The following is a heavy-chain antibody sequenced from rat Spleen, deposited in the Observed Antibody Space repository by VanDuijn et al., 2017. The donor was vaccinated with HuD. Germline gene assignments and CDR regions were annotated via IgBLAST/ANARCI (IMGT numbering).Heavy chain of an antibody. Sequence: EVQPQESGPGLVKPSQSLSLTCSVTGYSITSSYRWNWIRKFPGNKLEWMGYIDNAGSTNYNPSLKSRISITRDTSKNQFFLQVNSVINEDTAIYYCARENWINTVATPFDYWGQGVMVTVSS. J-gene: IGHJ2*01. V-gene: IGHV3-3*01. CDR1: GYSITSSYR. CDR3: ARENWINTVATPFDY. D-gene: IGHD1-3*01. CDR2: IDNAGST.